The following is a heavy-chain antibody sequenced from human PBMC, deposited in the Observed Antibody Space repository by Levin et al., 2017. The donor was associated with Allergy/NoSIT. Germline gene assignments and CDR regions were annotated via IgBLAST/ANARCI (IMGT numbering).Heavy chain of an antibody. CDR2: INPNSGGT. CDR3: ARDYYDSSGYYFTY. V-gene: IGHV1-2*06. Sequence: GGSLRLSCKASGYTFTGYYMHWVRQAPGQGLEWMGRINPNSGGTNYAQKFQGRVTMTRDTSISTAYMELSRLRSDDTAVYYCARDYYDSSGYYFTYWGQGTLVTVSS. J-gene: IGHJ4*02. CDR1: GYTFTGYY. D-gene: IGHD3-22*01.